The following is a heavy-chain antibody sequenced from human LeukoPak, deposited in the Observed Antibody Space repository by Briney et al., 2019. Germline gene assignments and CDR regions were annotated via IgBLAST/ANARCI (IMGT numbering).Heavy chain of an antibody. Sequence: SETLSLTCTVSGYSISSGYYWGWIRQPPGKGLEWIGSIYHSGSTYYNPSLKSRVTISVDTSKNQFSLKLSSVTAADTAVYYCARGGHRGPFDYWGQGTLVTVSS. V-gene: IGHV4-38-2*02. CDR2: IYHSGST. D-gene: IGHD3-10*01. CDR3: ARGGHRGPFDY. J-gene: IGHJ4*02. CDR1: GYSISSGYY.